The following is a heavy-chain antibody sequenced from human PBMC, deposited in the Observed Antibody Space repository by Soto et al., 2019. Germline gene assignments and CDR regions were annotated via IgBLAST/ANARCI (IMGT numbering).Heavy chain of an antibody. V-gene: IGHV4-59*01. D-gene: IGHD6-6*01. CDR3: AREGGRSSSSL. J-gene: IGHJ4*02. CDR2: IYYSGST. CDR1: GGSISSYY. Sequence: SETLSLTCTVSGGSISSYYWSWIRQPPGKGLEWIGYIYYSGSTNYNPSLKSRVTISVDTSKNQFSLKLSSVTAADTAVYYCAREGGRSSSSLWGQGTLVTVSS.